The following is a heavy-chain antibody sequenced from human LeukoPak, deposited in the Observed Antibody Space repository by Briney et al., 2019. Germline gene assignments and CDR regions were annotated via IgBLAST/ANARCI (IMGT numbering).Heavy chain of an antibody. Sequence: GGSLRLSCAASGFTFSSYSMNWVRQAPGKGLEWVSYISSSSSIYYADSVKGRFTISRDNAKNSLYLQMNSLRAEDTAVYYCARQVYGSQIITALWGQGTLVTVSS. V-gene: IGHV3-48*04. J-gene: IGHJ4*02. CDR3: ARQVYGSQIITAL. D-gene: IGHD4-17*01. CDR2: ISSSSSI. CDR1: GFTFSSYS.